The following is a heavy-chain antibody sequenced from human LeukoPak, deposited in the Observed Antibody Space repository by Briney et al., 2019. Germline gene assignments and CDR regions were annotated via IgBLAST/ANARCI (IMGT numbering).Heavy chain of an antibody. J-gene: IGHJ4*02. D-gene: IGHD1-26*01. CDR1: GFTFSTYA. CDR2: ISGSGDTT. CDR3: AKAPPRTVGATNYFDY. V-gene: IGHV3-23*01. Sequence: PGGSLRLSCAASGFTFSTYAMNWVRQAPGEGLKWVSVISGSGDTTYYRDSVKGRFTISRDNSKNTLYLQMNSLRAEDTAIYYCAKAPPRTVGATNYFDYWGQGTLVTVSS.